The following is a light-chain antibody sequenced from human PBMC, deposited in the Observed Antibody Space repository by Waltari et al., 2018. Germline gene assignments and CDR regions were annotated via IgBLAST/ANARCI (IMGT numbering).Light chain of an antibody. CDR1: QSVSSN. CDR3: QQYNNWPPLT. V-gene: IGKV3D-15*01. Sequence: EIVMTQSPATLSVSPGERATLSCRASQSVSSNLAWYQQKPGQAPRLRIYGASTRATGIPARFSGSGSGTEFTLTISSLQSEDFAVYYCQQYNNWPPLTFGGGTKLEIK. J-gene: IGKJ4*01. CDR2: GAS.